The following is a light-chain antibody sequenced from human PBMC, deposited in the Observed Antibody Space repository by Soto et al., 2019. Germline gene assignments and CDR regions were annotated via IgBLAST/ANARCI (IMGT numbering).Light chain of an antibody. CDR1: QSVSSSY. J-gene: IGKJ1*01. CDR3: QQYGSYPKT. CDR2: GAS. Sequence: EIGWTQSPGTLSLSPGERATLSCRASQSVSSSYLAWYQQKPGQAPRLLIYGASSRATGIPDRFSGSGSGTDFTLTISRLETEDFSVYYFQQYGSYPKTFGQGTNVEI. V-gene: IGKV3-20*01.